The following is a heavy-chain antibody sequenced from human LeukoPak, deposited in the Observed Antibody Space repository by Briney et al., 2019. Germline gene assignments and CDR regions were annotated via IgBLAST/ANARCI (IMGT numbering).Heavy chain of an antibody. CDR1: GFTFSSYT. CDR3: ARDLGYCSGGSCYYYGMDV. J-gene: IGHJ6*02. CDR2: ITGSSSYI. Sequence: PGGSLRLSCAASGFTFSSYTMSWVRQAPGKGLEWVSSITGSSSYIYYADSVRGRSTISRDNAKNSVYLQMNSLRAEDTAVYYCARDLGYCSGGSCYYYGMDVGGLGTTVTVSS. D-gene: IGHD2-15*01. V-gene: IGHV3-21*01.